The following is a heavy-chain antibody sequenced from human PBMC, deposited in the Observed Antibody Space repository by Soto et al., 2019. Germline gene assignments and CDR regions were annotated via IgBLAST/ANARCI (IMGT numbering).Heavy chain of an antibody. D-gene: IGHD3-22*01. CDR1: GGSFSGYY. Sequence: SETLSLTCAVYGGSFSGYYWSWIRQPPGKGLEWIGEINHSGSTNYNPSLKSRVTISVDTSKNQFSLKLSSVTAADTAVYYCARLANNYYDSVTPDYWGQGTLVPVYS. V-gene: IGHV4-34*01. CDR2: INHSGST. J-gene: IGHJ4*02. CDR3: ARLANNYYDSVTPDY.